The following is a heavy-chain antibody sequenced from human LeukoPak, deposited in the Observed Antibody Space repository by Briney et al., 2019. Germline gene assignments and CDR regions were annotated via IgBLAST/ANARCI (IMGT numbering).Heavy chain of an antibody. CDR2: ISGSGGST. CDR1: GFTFSSYA. V-gene: IGHV3-23*01. CDR3: ARGSITMIVVVTPAPDY. J-gene: IGHJ4*02. D-gene: IGHD3-22*01. Sequence: PGGSLRLSCAASGFTFSSYALSWVRQAQGKGLEWVSAISGSGGSTYYADSVKGRFTISRDNSKNTLYLQMNSLRAEDTAVYYCARGSITMIVVVTPAPDYWGQGTLVTVSS.